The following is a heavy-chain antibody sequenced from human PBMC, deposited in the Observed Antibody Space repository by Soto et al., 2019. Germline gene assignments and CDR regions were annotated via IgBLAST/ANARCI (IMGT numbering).Heavy chain of an antibody. D-gene: IGHD3-10*01. Sequence: GASVKVSCKASGYTFTSYGISWVRQAPGQGLEWMGWISAYSGSTNYAHKLQGRVTMTTDTSTSTAYMELRSLRSDDTAVYYCARKAGRDYYYGMDVWGQGTTVTVS. CDR3: ARKAGRDYYYGMDV. CDR1: GYTFTSYG. J-gene: IGHJ6*02. V-gene: IGHV1-18*01. CDR2: ISAYSGST.